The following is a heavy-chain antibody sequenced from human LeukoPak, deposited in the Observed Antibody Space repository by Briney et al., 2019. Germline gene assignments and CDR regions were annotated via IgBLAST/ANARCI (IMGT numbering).Heavy chain of an antibody. CDR1: GGTFSSYA. J-gene: IGHJ4*02. D-gene: IGHD3-22*01. Sequence: SVKVSCKASGGTFSSYAISWVRQAPGQGLEWMGRIIPILGIANYAQKFQGRVTITADKSTSTAYMELSSLRPEDTAVYYCARSGMDYYDSSGYYFDYWGQGTLVTVSS. CDR2: IIPILGIA. CDR3: ARSGMDYYDSSGYYFDY. V-gene: IGHV1-69*04.